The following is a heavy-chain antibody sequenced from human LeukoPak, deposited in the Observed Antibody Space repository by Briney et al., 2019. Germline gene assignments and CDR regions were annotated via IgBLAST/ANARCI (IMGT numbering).Heavy chain of an antibody. D-gene: IGHD6-13*01. Sequence: ASVTVSFKASGYTFTDYYIHWVRQAPGQGLEWMGWIIPNSGGTNYAQKFQGRVTMTRDTSISTAYMELNRLMSDDTAVYYCAKIRLTAAGNQPLDYWGQGTLVTVSS. CDR3: AKIRLTAAGNQPLDY. J-gene: IGHJ4*02. V-gene: IGHV1-2*02. CDR2: IIPNSGGT. CDR1: GYTFTDYY.